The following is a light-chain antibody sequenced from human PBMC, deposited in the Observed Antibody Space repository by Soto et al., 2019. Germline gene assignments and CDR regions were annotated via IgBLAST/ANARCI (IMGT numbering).Light chain of an antibody. CDR1: QSVSSSY. V-gene: IGKV3-20*01. CDR3: QQYGSSPWT. J-gene: IGKJ1*01. Sequence: ENVFTQFPGPLSFSPGEKATLSFRARQSVSSSYLAWYQQKPGQAPRLLIYGASSRATGIPDRFSGSGSGTDFTLTISRLEPEDFAVYYCQQYGSSPWTFGQGTKVDIK. CDR2: GAS.